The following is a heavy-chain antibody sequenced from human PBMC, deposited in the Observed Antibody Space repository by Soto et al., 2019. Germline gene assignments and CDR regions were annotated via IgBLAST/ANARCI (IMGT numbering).Heavy chain of an antibody. CDR2: TRNKANSYTT. J-gene: IGHJ4*02. CDR3: ARGAPAPLGGSCCTFDY. D-gene: IGHD2-15*01. CDR1: GFTFSDHY. Sequence: EVQLVESGGGLVQPGGSLRLSCAASGFTFSDHYMDWVRQAPGKGLEWVGRTRNKANSYTTEYAASVKGRFTISRDDSKNSLYLQMNSLKTEDTAVYYCARGAPAPLGGSCCTFDYWGQGTLVTFSS. V-gene: IGHV3-72*01.